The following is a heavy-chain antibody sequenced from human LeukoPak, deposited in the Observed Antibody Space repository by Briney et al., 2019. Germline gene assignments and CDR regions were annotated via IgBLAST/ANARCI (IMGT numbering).Heavy chain of an antibody. Sequence: SGGSLRLSCAASGFTFNSYAMSWVRQAPGKGLEWVSAISGSGGSTYYADSVKGRFTISRDNSKNTLYLQMNSLRAEDTAVYYCAKDLDSSGYYSDYWGQGTPVTVSS. CDR1: GFTFNSYA. J-gene: IGHJ4*02. D-gene: IGHD3-22*01. CDR2: ISGSGGST. V-gene: IGHV3-23*01. CDR3: AKDLDSSGYYSDY.